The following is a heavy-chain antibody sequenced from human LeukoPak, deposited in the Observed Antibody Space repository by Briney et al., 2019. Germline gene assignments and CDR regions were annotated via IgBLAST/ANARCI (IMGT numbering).Heavy chain of an antibody. J-gene: IGHJ4*02. Sequence: SGPTLVNPTETLTLTCTVSGFSLSNGRMGVSWIRQPPGKALEWLAHIFSNDGKSYSTSLKSRLTISKDTSKSQVVLTMTNMDPVDTATYYCARIADSSSWYLDSWGQGTLVTVSS. CDR2: IFSNDGK. CDR3: ARIADSSSWYLDS. D-gene: IGHD6-13*01. V-gene: IGHV2-26*01. CDR1: GFSLSNGRMG.